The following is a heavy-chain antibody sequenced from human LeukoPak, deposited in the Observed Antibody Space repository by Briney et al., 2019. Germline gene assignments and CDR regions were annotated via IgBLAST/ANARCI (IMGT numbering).Heavy chain of an antibody. V-gene: IGHV3-9*01. D-gene: IGHD6-6*01. CDR2: VSWNSGSI. J-gene: IGHJ6*02. CDR3: AKAARPDYYYGMDV. Sequence: RSLRLSYAGSGLRFDDCAMHWVRPAPGKGVEWVSGVSWNSGSIGYADSVKGRFTISRDNAKNSLYLQMNSLRAEDTALYYCAKAARPDYYYGMDVWGRGTTVTVSS. CDR1: GLRFDDCA.